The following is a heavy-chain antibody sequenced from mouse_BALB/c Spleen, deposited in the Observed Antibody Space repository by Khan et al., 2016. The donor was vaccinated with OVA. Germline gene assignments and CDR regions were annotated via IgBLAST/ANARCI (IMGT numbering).Heavy chain of an antibody. CDR2: ISYSGST. J-gene: IGHJ4*01. V-gene: IGHV3-2*02. D-gene: IGHD1-1*01. CDR3: ARKNYYGYAVDY. Sequence: EVKLLESGPGLVKPSQSLSLTCTVTGYSITTNYAWDWIRQFPGNKLEWVGYISYSGSTSYNPSLKSRISITRDTSKNQFFLQLNSVTTEDTATYCCARKNYYGYAVDYWGQGTSGTVSS. CDR1: GYSITTNYA.